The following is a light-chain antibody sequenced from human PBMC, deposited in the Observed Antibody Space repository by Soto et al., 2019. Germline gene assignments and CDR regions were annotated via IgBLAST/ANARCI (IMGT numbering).Light chain of an antibody. J-gene: IGKJ1*01. V-gene: IGKV1-39*01. CDR1: QSISTY. CDR3: QESYSTLCT. Sequence: DIQMTQSPSSLSASVGDRVTITCRASQSISTYLNWYQQKPGKDPKLLIYAASSLQSGVPSWFSGSGSETDFHLTISSRKFEDFATYYYQESYSTLCTFGQGAKAEIK. CDR2: AAS.